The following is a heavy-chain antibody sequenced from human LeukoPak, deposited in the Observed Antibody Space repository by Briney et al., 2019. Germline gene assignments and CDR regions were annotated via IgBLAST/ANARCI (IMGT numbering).Heavy chain of an antibody. CDR2: IIPIFGTA. CDR3: ARDEYAFDI. V-gene: IGHV1-69*13. Sequence: ASVKVSCKASGYTFTSYGISWVRQAPGQGLEWMGGIIPIFGTANYAQKFQGRVTITADESTSTAYMELSSLRSEDTAVYYCARDEYAFDIWGQGTMVTVSS. J-gene: IGHJ3*02. CDR1: GYTFTSYG.